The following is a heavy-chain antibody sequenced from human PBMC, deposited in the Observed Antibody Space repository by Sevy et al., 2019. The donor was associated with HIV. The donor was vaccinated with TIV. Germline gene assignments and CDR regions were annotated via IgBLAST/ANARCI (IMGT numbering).Heavy chain of an antibody. D-gene: IGHD6-13*01. CDR3: SKDVSGSSRAVEH. J-gene: IGHJ1*01. CDR2: IRYDGSNK. CDR1: GFTFSSYG. V-gene: IGHV3-30*02. Sequence: GGSLRLSCAASGFTFSSYGMHWVRQAPGKGLEWVAFIRYDGSNKYYADSVKGRFTISRDNSKNTLYLQMNSLRAEDTAVYYCSKDVSGSSRAVEHWGQGTLVTVSS.